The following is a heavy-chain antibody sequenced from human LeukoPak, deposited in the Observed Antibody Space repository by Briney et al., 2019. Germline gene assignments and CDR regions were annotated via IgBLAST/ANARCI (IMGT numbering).Heavy chain of an antibody. Sequence: SETLSLTCAVYGGSFSGYYWSWIRQPPGKGLEWIGEINHSGSTNYNPSLKSRVTISVDTSKNQFSLQLNSVTPEDTAVYYCAREVVVRRQWLVLVAFDIWGQGTMVTVSS. D-gene: IGHD6-19*01. CDR2: INHSGST. J-gene: IGHJ3*02. CDR1: GGSFSGYY. V-gene: IGHV4-34*01. CDR3: AREVVVRRQWLVLVAFDI.